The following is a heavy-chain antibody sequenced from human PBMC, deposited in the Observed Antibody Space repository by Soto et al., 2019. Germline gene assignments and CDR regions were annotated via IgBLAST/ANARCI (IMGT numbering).Heavy chain of an antibody. D-gene: IGHD1-1*01. CDR3: AGPWNKQ. V-gene: IGHV1-8*02. CDR1: GYTFTGYY. Sequence: GASVKVSCKASGYTFTGYYMHWVRQATGQGLEWMGWMNPNSGNTGYAQKFQGRVTMTRDTSISTAYMELSSLRDEDTAVYYCAGPWNKQWGQGTPVTVPQ. CDR2: MNPNSGNT. J-gene: IGHJ4*02.